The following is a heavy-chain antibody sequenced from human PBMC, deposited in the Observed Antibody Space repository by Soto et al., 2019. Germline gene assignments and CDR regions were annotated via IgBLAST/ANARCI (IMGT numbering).Heavy chain of an antibody. CDR2: VDPEDGET. J-gene: IGHJ6*03. CDR3: ATSYGGLMVREIFYYYYYMDV. V-gene: IGHV1-24*01. D-gene: IGHD3-10*01. CDR1: GYTLTELS. Sequence: QVQLVQSGAEVKKPGASVTVSCKVSGYTLTELSMHWVRQAPGKGPEWMGGVDPEDGETIYAQKFQGRVTMTEDTSTYTAYMELSSLRSEDTAVYYCATSYGGLMVREIFYYYYYMDVWGKGATVTVSS.